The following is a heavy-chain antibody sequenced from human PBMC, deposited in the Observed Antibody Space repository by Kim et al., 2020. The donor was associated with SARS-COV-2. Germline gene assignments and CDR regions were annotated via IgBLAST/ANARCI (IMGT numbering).Heavy chain of an antibody. D-gene: IGHD3-10*01. CDR3: ARSPRYYGSGLFDY. CDR2: MNPNSGNT. V-gene: IGHV1-8*01. J-gene: IGHJ4*02. CDR1: GYTFTSYD. Sequence: ASVKVSCKASGYTFTSYDINWVRQATGQGLEWMGWMNPNSGNTGYAQKFQGRVTMTRNTSISTAYMELSSLRSEDTAVYYCARSPRYYGSGLFDYWGQGTLVTVSS.